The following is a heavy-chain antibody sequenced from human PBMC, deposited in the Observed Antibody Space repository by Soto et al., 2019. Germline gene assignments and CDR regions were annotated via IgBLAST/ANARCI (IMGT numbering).Heavy chain of an antibody. CDR2: IYSSGST. J-gene: IGHJ4*02. D-gene: IGHD2-15*01. V-gene: IGHV4-61*01. CDR3: ARGRVAKGRNFGY. Sequence: PSATLSLTCTVSGGSVSSENYYWNWIRQPPGKGLEWIGYIYSSGSTDYNSSLKSRVTISLDTSKNEFSLKLSSVTAADTAVYYCARGRVAKGRNFGYWGPGTLVTVSS. CDR1: GGSVSSENYY.